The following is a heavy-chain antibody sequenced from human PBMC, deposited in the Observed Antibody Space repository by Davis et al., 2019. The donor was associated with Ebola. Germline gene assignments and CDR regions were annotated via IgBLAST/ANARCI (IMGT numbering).Heavy chain of an antibody. Sequence: GGSLRLSCAASGISFSNYGMFWVRQAPGKVMEWVAVISPDGSDKNYADSGRGRFTITRDNSKSTLDLQMNSQRPEDTAVYYCVKTRSNWWNDALEIWGRGTMVIVSS. CDR1: GISFSNYG. V-gene: IGHV3-30*18. CDR2: ISPDGSDK. D-gene: IGHD2-8*02. J-gene: IGHJ3*02. CDR3: VKTRSNWWNDALEI.